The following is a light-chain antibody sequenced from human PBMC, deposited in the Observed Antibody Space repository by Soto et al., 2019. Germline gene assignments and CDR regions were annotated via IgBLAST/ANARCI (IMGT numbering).Light chain of an antibody. J-gene: IGKJ1*01. CDR1: QSINNW. V-gene: IGKV1-5*01. Sequence: DIQMTQSPSTLSASVGDRVTITCRASQSINNWVAWYQQKPGKAPKLLISGASSLESGVPSRFSGSGPGTEFTLTISSLQPEDFATYYCHQYNRYLWTFGQGTKVDIK. CDR3: HQYNRYLWT. CDR2: GAS.